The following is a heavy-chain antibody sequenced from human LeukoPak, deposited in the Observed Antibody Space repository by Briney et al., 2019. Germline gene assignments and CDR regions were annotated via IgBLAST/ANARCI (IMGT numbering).Heavy chain of an antibody. Sequence: GGSLRLSCAASGFTFSSYWMSWVRQAPGKGLEWVANIKQDGSEKYYVDSVKGRFTISRDNAKNSLYLQMNSLRAEDTAVYYCARDPVLPWFGELSGAFDIWGQGTMVTVSS. J-gene: IGHJ3*02. D-gene: IGHD3-10*01. CDR2: IKQDGSEK. CDR3: ARDPVLPWFGELSGAFDI. V-gene: IGHV3-7*01. CDR1: GFTFSSYW.